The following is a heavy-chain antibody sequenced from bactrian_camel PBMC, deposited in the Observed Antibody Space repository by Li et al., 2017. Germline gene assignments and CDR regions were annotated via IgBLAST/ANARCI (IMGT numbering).Heavy chain of an antibody. V-gene: IGHV3-2*01. D-gene: IGHD2*01. CDR3: ATDSPAACEYCSGGYCSLLLGY. CDR2: INGNSRNT. Sequence: HVQLVESGGGLVQPGGSLKLSCTASGFLFSSAFMSWVRQAPGKGLEWVSSINGNSRNTHYADSVKGRFTISQDAATKVLYLHMNDLKPEDTGIYYCATDSPAACEYCSGGYCSLLLGYRGQGTQVTVS. CDR1: GFLFSSAF. J-gene: IGHJ6*01.